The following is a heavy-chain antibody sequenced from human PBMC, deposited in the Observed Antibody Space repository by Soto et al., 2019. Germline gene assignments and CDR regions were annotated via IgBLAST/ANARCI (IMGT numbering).Heavy chain of an antibody. CDR3: AKESLYGYYYYGMDA. V-gene: IGHV3-9*01. Sequence: SLRLACAASGXTFDDYSMHWVRQAPGKGLEWVSGISWNSGSIGYEDSVKGRFTISRDNAKNSLYLQMNSLRAEDTALYYCAKESLYGYYYYGMDAWGQGNTVTVS. CDR1: GXTFDDYS. J-gene: IGHJ6*02. D-gene: IGHD4-17*01. CDR2: ISWNSGSI.